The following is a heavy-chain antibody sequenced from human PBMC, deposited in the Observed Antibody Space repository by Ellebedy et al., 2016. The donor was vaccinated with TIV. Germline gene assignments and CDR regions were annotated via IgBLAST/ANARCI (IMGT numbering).Heavy chain of an antibody. CDR2: IYGGGST. V-gene: IGHV3-53*01. CDR1: GFTVSSYY. CDR3: ARAKSTGYDLMDF. J-gene: IGHJ4*02. Sequence: GESLKISCAASGFTVSSYYMIWARQAPGKGLEWVSVIYGGGSTSYADSVTGRFTISRDISKNTLYLQMNSLRAEDTAVYYCARAKSTGYDLMDFWGLGTLVTVSS. D-gene: IGHD5-12*01.